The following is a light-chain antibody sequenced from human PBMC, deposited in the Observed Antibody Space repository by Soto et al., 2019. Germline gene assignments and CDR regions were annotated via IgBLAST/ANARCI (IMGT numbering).Light chain of an antibody. CDR3: QQRKTWPET. J-gene: IGKJ2*01. CDR2: DTS. CDR1: QSVNSH. V-gene: IGKV3-11*01. Sequence: EIVLTQSPATLSLSPGERATLSCRASQSVNSHLAWYQQKPGQAPRLLIYDTSNRATGIPVRFSGSGSGTDFTLSISSLEPEDFAVYYCQQRKTWPETFGQGTKLEI.